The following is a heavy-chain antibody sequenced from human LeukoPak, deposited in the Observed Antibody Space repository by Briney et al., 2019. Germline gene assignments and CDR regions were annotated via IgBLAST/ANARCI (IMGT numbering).Heavy chain of an antibody. J-gene: IGHJ5*02. CDR3: ARYYGSGSYYRRAPTNWFDP. Sequence: SETLSPTPAVYGGSFSGYYWSWIRQPPGKGLEWIGEINHSGSKNYNPSLMGRVTISVVTSKNQFSLKLSSVTAADTAVYYCARYYGSGSYYRRAPTNWFDPWGQGTLVTVPS. CDR1: GGSFSGYY. CDR2: INHSGSK. V-gene: IGHV4-34*01. D-gene: IGHD3-10*01.